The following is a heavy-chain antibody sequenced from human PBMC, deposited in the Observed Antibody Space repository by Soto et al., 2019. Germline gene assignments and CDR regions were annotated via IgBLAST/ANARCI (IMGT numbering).Heavy chain of an antibody. CDR3: ARGDFPYFDY. D-gene: IGHD1-26*01. V-gene: IGHV3-30*03. J-gene: IGHJ4*01. Sequence: GGSLRLSCAASGFIFSNCGMHWVRQAAGRGLEWVAAMSSDGINEHYTDSVKGRFTISRDNSKNTLSLQMDSLREEDSAVYYCARGDFPYFDYRGHGTLVTVSS. CDR2: MSSDGINE. CDR1: GFIFSNCG.